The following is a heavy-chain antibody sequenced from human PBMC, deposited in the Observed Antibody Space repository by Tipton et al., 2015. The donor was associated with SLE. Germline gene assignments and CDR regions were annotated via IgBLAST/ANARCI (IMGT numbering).Heavy chain of an antibody. CDR3: ARPYCSSTSCYIGKDAFDI. V-gene: IGHV4-34*01. D-gene: IGHD2-2*02. CDR2: INHSGST. J-gene: IGHJ3*02. CDR1: GFTFSSYA. Sequence: LRLSCAASGFTFSSYAMSWVRQAPGKGLEWIGEINHSGSTNYNPSLKSRVTISVDTSKNQFSLKLSSVTAADTAVYYCARPYCSSTSCYIGKDAFDIWGQGTMVTVSS.